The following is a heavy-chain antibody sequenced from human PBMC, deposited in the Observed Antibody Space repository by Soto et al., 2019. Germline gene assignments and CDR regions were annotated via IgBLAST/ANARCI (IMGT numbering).Heavy chain of an antibody. CDR1: GGTFSSYA. CDR2: IIPIFGTA. V-gene: IGHV1-69*13. Sequence: SVKVSCKASGGTFSSYAISWVRQAPGQGLEWMGGIIPIFGTANYAQKFQGRVTITADESTSTAYMELSSLRSEDTAVYSYARPPHTLKYSWFDPCRRGTGATV. J-gene: IGHJ5*01. CDR3: ARPPHTLKYSWFDP.